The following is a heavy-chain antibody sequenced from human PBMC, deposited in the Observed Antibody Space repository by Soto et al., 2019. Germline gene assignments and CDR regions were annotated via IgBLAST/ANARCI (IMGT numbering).Heavy chain of an antibody. CDR1: GVTFSSYA. V-gene: IGHV3-23*01. CDR3: AKDLIGSGSYKKRSYYYYYMDV. D-gene: IGHD3-10*01. J-gene: IGHJ6*03. Sequence: GGSLRLSCAASGVTFSSYAMSWVRQAPGKGLEWVSAISGSGGSTYYADSVKGRFTISRDNSKNTLYLQMNSLRAEDTAVYYCAKDLIGSGSYKKRSYYYYYMDVWGKGTTVTVSS. CDR2: ISGSGGST.